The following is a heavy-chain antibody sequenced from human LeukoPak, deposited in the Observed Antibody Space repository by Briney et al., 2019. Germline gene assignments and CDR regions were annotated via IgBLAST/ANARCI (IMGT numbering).Heavy chain of an antibody. V-gene: IGHV3-7*01. CDR3: ARDRAYKAFDY. D-gene: IGHD5-24*01. CDR2: ITPNGSEK. J-gene: IGHJ4*02. Sequence: GGSLRLSCSASGFTFITSWMNWVRQAPGKGLEWVASITPNGSEKYYVDSVRARFTISRDDDKNSVYLQMNSLRAEDTAVYYCARDRAYKAFDYWGQGNLVSVSS. CDR1: GFTFITSW.